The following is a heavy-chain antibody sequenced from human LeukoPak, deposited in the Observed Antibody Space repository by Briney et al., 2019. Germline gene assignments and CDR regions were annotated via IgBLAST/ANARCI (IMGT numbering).Heavy chain of an antibody. D-gene: IGHD6-19*01. V-gene: IGHV3-53*01. CDR2: IYSGGST. CDR1: GFTVSSNY. Sequence: PGGSLRLSCAASGFTVSSNYMSWVRQAPGKGLEWVSVIYSGGSTYYADSVKGRFTISRDNSNNTLYLQMNSLRAEDTAVYYCARGFRSSGWKRYFQHWGQGTLVTVSS. CDR3: ARGFRSSGWKRYFQH. J-gene: IGHJ1*01.